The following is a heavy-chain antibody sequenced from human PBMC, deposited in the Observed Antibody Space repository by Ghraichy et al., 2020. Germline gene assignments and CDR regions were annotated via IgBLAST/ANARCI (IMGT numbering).Heavy chain of an antibody. Sequence: SETRSLTCAVSGVSITDFHWIWIRRPAGKGLEWIGRIFANGSTNYNPSLKSRVTMSVDMSERQISLRLNSVTAADTGVYYCARPMGVLSFQYFYALDVWGPGTTVSVSS. J-gene: IGHJ6*02. CDR1: GVSITDFH. CDR3: ARPMGVLSFQYFYALDV. V-gene: IGHV4-4*07. D-gene: IGHD3-3*01. CDR2: IFANGST.